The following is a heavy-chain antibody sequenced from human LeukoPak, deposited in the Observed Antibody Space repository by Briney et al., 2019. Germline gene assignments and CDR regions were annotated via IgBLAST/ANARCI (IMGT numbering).Heavy chain of an antibody. CDR3: ARAGSGYDLDP. D-gene: IGHD5-12*01. CDR2: INPSGGST. Sequence: ASVNVSCKASGYTFTSYYMHWVRQAPGQGLEWMGIINPSGGSTSYAQKFQGRVTMTRDTSTSTVYMELSSLRSDDTAVYYCARAGSGYDLDPWGQGTLVTVSS. J-gene: IGHJ5*02. CDR1: GYTFTSYY. V-gene: IGHV1-46*01.